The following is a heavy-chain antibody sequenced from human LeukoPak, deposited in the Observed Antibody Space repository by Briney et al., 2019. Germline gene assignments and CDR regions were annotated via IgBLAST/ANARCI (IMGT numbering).Heavy chain of an antibody. D-gene: IGHD2/OR15-2a*01. CDR1: GYSFTSNY. Sequence: ASVKVSCKESGYSFTSNYIHWVRQAPGQGLEWMGMIYPRDGSTSYAQKFQGRVTVTRDTSTSTVHMELSGLRSEDTAVYYCARAVLSLKAGPYYYYGMDVWGQGTTVTVSS. CDR2: IYPRDGST. CDR3: ARAVLSLKAGPYYYYGMDV. V-gene: IGHV1-46*01. J-gene: IGHJ6*02.